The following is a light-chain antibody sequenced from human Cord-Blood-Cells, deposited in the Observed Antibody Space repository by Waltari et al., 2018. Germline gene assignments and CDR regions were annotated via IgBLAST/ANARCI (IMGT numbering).Light chain of an antibody. Sequence: SSELTQDPAVSVALGQTVRITCQGDSIRSYYASWYQQKPGQAPVLVIYGKNKPPSGNPARFSGYRSGNTASLNLPWPPAEGEAEYYCNPPDSRGNHWVVGGRTKLTLL. CDR1: SIRSYY. CDR3: NPPDSRGNHWV. J-gene: IGLJ3*02. V-gene: IGLV3-19*01. CDR2: GKN.